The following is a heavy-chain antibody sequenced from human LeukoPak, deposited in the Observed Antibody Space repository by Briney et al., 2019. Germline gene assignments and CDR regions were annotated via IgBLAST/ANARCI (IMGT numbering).Heavy chain of an antibody. J-gene: IGHJ4*02. Sequence: GGSLRLSCAASGFTFSTYAMSWVRQAPGKGLEWVPAISGSGGSTYYADSVKGRFTISRDNSKNTLYLQMNSLRAEDAAVYYCAKSDSVVADFFDYWGQETLVTVSS. CDR3: AKSDSVVADFFDY. CDR2: ISGSGGST. V-gene: IGHV3-23*01. D-gene: IGHD2-2*01. CDR1: GFTFSTYA.